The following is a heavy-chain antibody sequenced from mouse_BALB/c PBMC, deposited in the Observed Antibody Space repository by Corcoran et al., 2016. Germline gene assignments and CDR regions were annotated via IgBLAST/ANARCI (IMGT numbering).Heavy chain of an antibody. J-gene: IGHJ3*01. CDR3: ASQTGTVWFAY. V-gene: IGHV4-1*02. CDR2: INPDSSTI. D-gene: IGHD4-1*01. Sequence: EVKLLESGGGLVQPGGSLQLSCAASGFAFSRYWMSWVRQAPGKGLEWIGEINPDSSTINYTPSLKDKFINSRDNAKNTLYLQMSKVRSEDTALYYCASQTGTVWFAYWGQGTLVTVSA. CDR1: GFAFSRYW.